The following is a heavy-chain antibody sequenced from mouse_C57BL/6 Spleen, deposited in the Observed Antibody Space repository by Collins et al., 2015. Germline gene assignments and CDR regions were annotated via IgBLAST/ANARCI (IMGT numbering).Heavy chain of an antibody. Sequence: QVQLQQSGPELVKPGASVKISCKASGYTFTDYYINWVKQRPGQGLEWIGWIFPGSGSTYYNEKFKGKATLTVDKSSSTAYMLLSSLTSEDSAVYFCARNYYYGSSLYWYFDVWGTGTTVTVSS. CDR3: ARNYYYGSSLYWYFDV. CDR2: IFPGSGST. D-gene: IGHD1-1*01. CDR1: GYTFTDYY. V-gene: IGHV1-75*01. J-gene: IGHJ1*03.